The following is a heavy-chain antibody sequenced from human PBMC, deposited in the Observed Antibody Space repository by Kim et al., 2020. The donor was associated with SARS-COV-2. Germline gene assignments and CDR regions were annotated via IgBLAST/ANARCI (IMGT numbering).Heavy chain of an antibody. J-gene: IGHJ4*02. CDR3: TRYSSGWS. CDR1: GFSVTNAW. Sequence: GGSLRLSCLVSGFSVTNAWLNWARQAPGKCLEWVGRIKSSKDGGTTDYAAPVKGRFTISRDDSKITLYLEMNSLKTDDTAVYYCTRYSSGWSWGQGTLVT. D-gene: IGHD6-19*01. V-gene: IGHV3-15*01. CDR2: IKSSKDGGTT.